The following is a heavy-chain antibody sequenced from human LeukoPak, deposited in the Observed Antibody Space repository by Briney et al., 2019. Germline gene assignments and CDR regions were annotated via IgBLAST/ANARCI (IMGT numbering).Heavy chain of an antibody. V-gene: IGHV1-2*02. D-gene: IGHD3-3*01. CDR1: GYTFTGYY. J-gene: IGHJ5*02. Sequence: GASVKVSCKASGYTFTGYYLHWVRQAPGQGLEWMGWINSNSGGTNYAQKFQGGVTLTRDTSISTAYIELRSLRSDDTAVYYCARGRFLARVTLRFDPWGQGTLVTVSS. CDR3: ARGRFLARVTLRFDP. CDR2: INSNSGGT.